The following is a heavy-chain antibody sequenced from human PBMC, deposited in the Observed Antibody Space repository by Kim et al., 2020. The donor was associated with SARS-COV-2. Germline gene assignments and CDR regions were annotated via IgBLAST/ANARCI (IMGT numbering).Heavy chain of an antibody. CDR1: GGSISSGSYY. D-gene: IGHD2-2*01. CDR3: AREVEYCSSTSCYVRFDY. Sequence: SETLSLTCTVSGGSISSGSYYWSWIRQPAGKGLEWIGRIYTSGSTNYNPSLKSRGTIAVDTSKKLFSLKQSSVTAADTAVYYCAREVEYCSSTSCYVRFDYWGQGTLVTVSS. V-gene: IGHV4-61*02. CDR2: IYTSGST. J-gene: IGHJ4*02.